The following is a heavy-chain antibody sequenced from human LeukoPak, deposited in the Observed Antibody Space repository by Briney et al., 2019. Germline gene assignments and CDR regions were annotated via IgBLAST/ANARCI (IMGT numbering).Heavy chain of an antibody. J-gene: IGHJ4*02. D-gene: IGHD3-10*01. CDR2: INHSGST. CDR3: ARTLLGIDYGSGSYDFDY. Sequence: SETLSLTCAVYGGSFSGYYWSWIRQPPGKGLEWIGEINHSGSTNYNPSLKSRVTISVDTSKNQFSLKLSSMTAADTAVYYCARTLLGIDYGSGSYDFDYWGQGTLVTVSS. V-gene: IGHV4-34*01. CDR1: GGSFSGYY.